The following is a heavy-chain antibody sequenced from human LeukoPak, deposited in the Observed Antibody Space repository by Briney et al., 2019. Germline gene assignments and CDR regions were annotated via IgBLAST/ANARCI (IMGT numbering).Heavy chain of an antibody. Sequence: GGSLRLSCAASGFTFTSYWMSWVRQAPGKGLEWVANIKQDGSEKYYVDSVKGRFTISRDNAHNSLYLQMNSLRAEDTAVYFCARDKVDGDSYFDSWGQGTLVTVSS. D-gene: IGHD4-17*01. CDR2: IKQDGSEK. V-gene: IGHV3-7*01. CDR1: GFTFTSYW. CDR3: ARDKVDGDSYFDS. J-gene: IGHJ4*02.